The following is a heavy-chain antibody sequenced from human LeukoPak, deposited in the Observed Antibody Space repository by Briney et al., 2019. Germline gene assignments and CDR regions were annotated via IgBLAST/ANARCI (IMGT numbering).Heavy chain of an antibody. CDR1: GFTFSTYN. J-gene: IGHJ4*02. D-gene: IGHD1-26*01. Sequence: GGSLRLSCAASGFTFSTYNMNWVRQAPGKGLEWVSHISSSSSTIYYADSVKGRFTISRDNAKNSLYLQMNRLTAEDTAVYYCAKDGSAYSGSYIDYWGQGTLLTVSS. CDR3: AKDGSAYSGSYIDY. V-gene: IGHV3-48*01. CDR2: ISSSSSTI.